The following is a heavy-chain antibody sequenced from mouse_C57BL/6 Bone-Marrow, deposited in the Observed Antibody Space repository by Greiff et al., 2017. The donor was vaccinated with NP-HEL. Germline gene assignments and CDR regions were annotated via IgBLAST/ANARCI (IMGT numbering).Heavy chain of an antibody. CDR3: ARDLYDYDEDAMDY. CDR2: ISDGGSYT. D-gene: IGHD2-4*01. V-gene: IGHV5-4*01. J-gene: IGHJ4*01. Sequence: EVMLVESGGGLVKPGGSLKLSCAASGFTFSSYAMSWVRQTPEKRLEWVATISDGGSYTYYPDNVKGRFTISRDNAKNNLYLQMSHLKSEDTAMYYCARDLYDYDEDAMDYWGQGTSVTVSS. CDR1: GFTFSSYA.